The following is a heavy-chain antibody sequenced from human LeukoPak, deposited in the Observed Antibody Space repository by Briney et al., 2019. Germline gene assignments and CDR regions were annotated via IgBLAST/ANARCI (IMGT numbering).Heavy chain of an antibody. V-gene: IGHV3-23*01. CDR2: ISGSGGST. CDR3: AKNWVASSWFNWFDP. CDR1: GFTFSSYA. D-gene: IGHD6-13*01. Sequence: PGGSLRLSCPASGFTFSSYAMSWVRQAPGKGLEWVSAISGSGGSTYYADSVKGRFTISRDNSKNTLYLEMNSLRAEDTAVYYCAKNWVASSWFNWFDPWGQGTLVTVSS. J-gene: IGHJ5*02.